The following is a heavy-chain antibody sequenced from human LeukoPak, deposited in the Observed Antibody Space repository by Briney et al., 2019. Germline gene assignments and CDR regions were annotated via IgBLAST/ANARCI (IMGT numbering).Heavy chain of an antibody. Sequence: PGGSLRLSCAASGFTFSSYGMHWVRQAPGKGLEWVSSISSSSSYIYYADSVKGRFTISRDNAKNSLYLQMNSLRAEDTAVYYCAREPYYYDSSGLLGVYYYYYGMDVWGQGTTVTVSS. J-gene: IGHJ6*02. CDR2: ISSSSSYI. CDR1: GFTFSSYG. D-gene: IGHD3-22*01. V-gene: IGHV3-21*01. CDR3: AREPYYYDSSGLLGVYYYYYGMDV.